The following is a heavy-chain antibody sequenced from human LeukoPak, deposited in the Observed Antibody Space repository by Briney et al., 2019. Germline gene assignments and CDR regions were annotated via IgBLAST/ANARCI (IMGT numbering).Heavy chain of an antibody. CDR1: GGSISSYY. CDR2: IYYSGST. Sequence: SETLSLTCTVSGGSISSYYWSWIRQPPGKGLEWIGYIYYSGSTNYNPSLKSRVTISVDTSKNQFSLKLSSVTAADTAVYYCARLGDGRFGELLRGWFDPWGQGTLVTVSS. J-gene: IGHJ5*02. CDR3: ARLGDGRFGELLRGWFDP. V-gene: IGHV4-59*08. D-gene: IGHD3-10*01.